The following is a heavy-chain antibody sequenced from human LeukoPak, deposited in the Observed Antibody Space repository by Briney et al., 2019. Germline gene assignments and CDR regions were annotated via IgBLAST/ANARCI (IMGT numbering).Heavy chain of an antibody. J-gene: IGHJ4*02. Sequence: SETLSLTCAVYGGSFSGYYWSWIRQPPGKGLEWIGEINHSGSTNYNPSLKSRVTISVDTSKNQFSLKLSSVTAADTAVYYCARRYYYDSSGYPYFDYWGQGTLVTVSS. D-gene: IGHD3-22*01. CDR2: INHSGST. CDR1: GGSFSGYY. CDR3: ARRYYYDSSGYPYFDY. V-gene: IGHV4-34*01.